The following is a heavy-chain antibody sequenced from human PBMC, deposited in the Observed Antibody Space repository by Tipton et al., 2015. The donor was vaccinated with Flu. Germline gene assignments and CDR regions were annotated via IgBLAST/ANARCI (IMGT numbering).Heavy chain of an antibody. CDR1: AGSISSYY. J-gene: IGHJ4*02. CDR3: ARGDGYNFDY. Sequence: TLSLTCTISAGSISSYYWTWVRQPPGKGLEWIGDVYYSGRTNYRPSLNSRVTISVDTPKNQFSLKLSSVTAADTAMYYCARGDGYNFDYWGQGTLVTVSS. D-gene: IGHD5-24*01. CDR2: VYYSGRT. V-gene: IGHV4-59*08.